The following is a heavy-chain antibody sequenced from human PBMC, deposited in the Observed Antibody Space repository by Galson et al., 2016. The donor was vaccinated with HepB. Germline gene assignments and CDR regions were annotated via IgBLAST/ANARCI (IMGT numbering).Heavy chain of an antibody. J-gene: IGHJ4*02. CDR1: GFSVTNNY. CDR3: ARDLRRYFDH. CDR2: VYSSGST. V-gene: IGHV3-53*01. Sequence: SLRLSCAVFGFSVTNNYINWVRQAPGKGLEWVSFVYSSGSTNYADSGMGRFTISRDSSKNTIYLQMNSLRVEDTAVYYCARDLRRYFDHWGQGALVTVSS.